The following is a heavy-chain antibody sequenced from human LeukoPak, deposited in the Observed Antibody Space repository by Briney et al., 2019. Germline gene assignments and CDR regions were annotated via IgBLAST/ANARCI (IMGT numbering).Heavy chain of an antibody. Sequence: ASVKVSCKASGYTFTGYYMHWVRQAPGQGLEWMGWINPNSGGTNYAQKFQGRVTITADKSTSTAYMELSSLRSEDTAVYYCARDPLLPDGSGYYSDYWGQGTLVTVSS. D-gene: IGHD3-22*01. CDR3: ARDPLLPDGSGYYSDY. J-gene: IGHJ4*02. CDR2: INPNSGGT. V-gene: IGHV1-2*02. CDR1: GYTFTGYY.